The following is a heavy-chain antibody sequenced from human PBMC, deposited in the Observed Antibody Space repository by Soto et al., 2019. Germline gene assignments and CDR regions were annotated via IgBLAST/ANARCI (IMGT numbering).Heavy chain of an antibody. CDR3: AGIRPPLY. V-gene: IGHV3-66*01. CDR1: GFTVSSNY. D-gene: IGHD5-18*01. Sequence: EVQLVESGGGLVQPGGSLRLSCAVSGFTVSSNYMSWVRQAPGKGLEWVAIIYSGGSTYYADSVKGRFTISRDNSKNTLYLQMNSLRAEDTAVYYCAGIRPPLYWGQGTLVTVSS. J-gene: IGHJ4*02. CDR2: IYSGGST.